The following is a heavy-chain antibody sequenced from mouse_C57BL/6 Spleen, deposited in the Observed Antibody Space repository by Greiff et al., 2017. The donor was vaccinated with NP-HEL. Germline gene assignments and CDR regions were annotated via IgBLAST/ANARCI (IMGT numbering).Heavy chain of an antibody. CDR2: ISDGGSYT. CDR1: GFTFSSYA. V-gene: IGHV5-4*01. D-gene: IGHD1-1*02. J-gene: IGHJ3*01. Sequence: DVQLVESGGGLVKPGGSLKLSCAASGFTFSSYAMSWVRQTPEKRLEWVATISDGGSYTYYPDNVKGRFTISRDNAKNNLYLQMSHLKSEDTAMYYCAREAPYGPFAYWGQGTLVTVSA. CDR3: AREAPYGPFAY.